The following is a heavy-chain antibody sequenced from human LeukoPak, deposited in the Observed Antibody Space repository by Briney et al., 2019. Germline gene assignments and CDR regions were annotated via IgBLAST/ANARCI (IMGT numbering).Heavy chain of an antibody. CDR1: GFTFNNYW. J-gene: IGHJ4*02. V-gene: IGHV3-7*01. CDR3: ARVSGSSGLKY. D-gene: IGHD6-19*01. Sequence: GGSLGLSCAASGFTFNNYWMSWVRQAPGKGLEWVANMKQDGSEKYYVDSVKGRFTISRDNAKNSLYLQMSSLRAEDTAVYYCARVSGSSGLKYWGQGTLVTVSS. CDR2: MKQDGSEK.